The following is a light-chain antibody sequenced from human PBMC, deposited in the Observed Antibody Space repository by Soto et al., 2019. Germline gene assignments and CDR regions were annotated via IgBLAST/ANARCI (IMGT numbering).Light chain of an antibody. Sequence: QSALTQPPSASGSPGQSVTISCTGTGSDIGGYNFVSWYQQRPSKVPKLIIYEVNKRPSGVPDRFSGSKSGYTASLTVSGLHADDEADYFCSSNAGTTLRNVFGTGTNVTVL. J-gene: IGLJ1*01. CDR1: GSDIGGYNF. V-gene: IGLV2-8*01. CDR2: EVN. CDR3: SSNAGTTLRNV.